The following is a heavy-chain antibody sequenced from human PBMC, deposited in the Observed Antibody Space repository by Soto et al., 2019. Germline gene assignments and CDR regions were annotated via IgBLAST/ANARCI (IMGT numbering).Heavy chain of an antibody. V-gene: IGHV4-31*03. CDR1: GGSINSGGYC. CDR3: SRVILV. J-gene: IGHJ4*02. CDR2: ISYGGST. D-gene: IGHD2-21*01. Sequence: QVQLQESGPGLVKPSQTLSLTCTVSGGSINSGGYCWSWIRQHPGKGLDWIGCISYGGSTSYNPSLKSRVTISGDTSKTQFSLKLTSVTAADTAVYYCSRVILVWGQGALITVSS.